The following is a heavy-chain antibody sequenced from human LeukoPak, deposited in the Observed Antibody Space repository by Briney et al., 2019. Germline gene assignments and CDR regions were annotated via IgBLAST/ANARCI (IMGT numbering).Heavy chain of an antibody. CDR2: ISGGGGST. CDR1: GFTFTNYG. Sequence: GGSLRLSCAASGFTFTNYGLSWVRQAPGKRLEWVSGISGGGGSTYYTDSVRGRFSISRDNSKNNLYLQMNSLRAEDTALYYCATGPYAAFEMWGQGTMVTVSS. D-gene: IGHD2-2*01. V-gene: IGHV3-23*01. CDR3: ATGPYAAFEM. J-gene: IGHJ3*02.